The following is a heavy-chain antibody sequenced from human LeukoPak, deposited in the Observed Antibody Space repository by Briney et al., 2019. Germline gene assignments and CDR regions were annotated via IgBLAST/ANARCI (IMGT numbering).Heavy chain of an antibody. V-gene: IGHV3-48*04. CDR1: GFTFSSYS. CDR2: ISRGGSTT. D-gene: IGHD6-13*01. Sequence: GGSLRLSCAASGFTFSSYSMNWVRQAPGKGLEWVSYISRGGSTTYYADSVKGRFTISRDNAKNSLYLQMDSLRAEDTAVYYCVRGVSISSSWYNDLWGQGTMVTVSS. J-gene: IGHJ3*01. CDR3: VRGVSISSSWYNDL.